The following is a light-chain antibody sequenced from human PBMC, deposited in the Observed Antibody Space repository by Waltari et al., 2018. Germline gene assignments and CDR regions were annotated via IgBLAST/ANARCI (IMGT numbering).Light chain of an antibody. Sequence: DIQMTQSPSSLSASVGDRVTITCRASQSVNRFLHWYQHRPGKVPKLLIFAAVSLHSGAPSRFRGSGSATEYTLTISSLQPEDFATYYCQQTYSLPTFGQGTIVDI. CDR3: QQTYSLPT. CDR1: QSVNRF. J-gene: IGKJ2*01. CDR2: AAV. V-gene: IGKV1-39*01.